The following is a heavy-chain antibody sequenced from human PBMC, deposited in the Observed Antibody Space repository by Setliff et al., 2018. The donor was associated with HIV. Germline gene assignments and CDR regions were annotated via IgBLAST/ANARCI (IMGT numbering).Heavy chain of an antibody. CDR3: ARGHLDRDYWEDIVGNWFAP. J-gene: IGHJ5*02. Sequence: ASVKVSCKASGYTFTNSDINWVRQAPGQGLEWMGWMNPKSGNTGYAQKFQGRVTMTSNTFIGTAYMELSSLTSEDTAVYYCARGHLDRDYWEDIVGNWFAPWGQVTLVTVSS. CDR2: MNPKSGNT. D-gene: IGHD2-21*01. V-gene: IGHV1-8*01. CDR1: GYTFTNSD.